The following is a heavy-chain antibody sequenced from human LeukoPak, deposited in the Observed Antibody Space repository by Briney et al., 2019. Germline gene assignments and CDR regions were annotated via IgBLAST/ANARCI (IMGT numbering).Heavy chain of an antibody. J-gene: IGHJ4*02. CDR2: IYYSGST. CDR3: AREIYSGWFGEVE. CDR1: GGXISSSSYY. V-gene: IGHV4-39*07. D-gene: IGHD3-10*01. Sequence: PSETLSLTCTVSGGXISSSSYYWGWIRQPPGKGLEWIGSIYYSGSTYYNPSLKSRVTISVDTSKNQFSLKLNSVTAADTAVYYCAREIYSGWFGEVEWGQGTLVTVSS.